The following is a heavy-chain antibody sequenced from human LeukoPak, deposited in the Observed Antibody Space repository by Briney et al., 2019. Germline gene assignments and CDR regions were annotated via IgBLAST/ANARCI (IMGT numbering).Heavy chain of an antibody. CDR1: GVTFSTYN. D-gene: IGHD3-10*01. J-gene: IGHJ4*02. V-gene: IGHV3-21*01. CDR3: ARPSNYHGSGNYFPFDY. CDR2: ISTGSRDI. Sequence: GGSLRLSCAASGVTFSTYNMNWVRQAPGKGLEWVSSISTGSRDIYYADSVKARFTISRDNAKNSLYLQMNSLRAEDTAVYYCARPSNYHGSGNYFPFDYGGQGTLVTVSS.